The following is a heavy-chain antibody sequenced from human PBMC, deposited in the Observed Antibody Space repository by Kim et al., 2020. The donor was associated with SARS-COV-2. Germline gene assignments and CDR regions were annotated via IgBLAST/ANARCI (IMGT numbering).Heavy chain of an antibody. J-gene: IGHJ4*02. CDR2: INSGGSGANT. V-gene: IGHV3-23*01. D-gene: IGHD3-22*01. CDR1: AFTFSSYA. Sequence: GGSLRLSCAASAFTFSSYAMSWVRQAPGKGLEWVSLINSGGSGANTYYADSVKGRFTISRDNSKNTLYLQMNSLRAEDTAVYHCAKDKEKDGGYTLDYWGQGTLVTVSS. CDR3: AKDKEKDGGYTLDY.